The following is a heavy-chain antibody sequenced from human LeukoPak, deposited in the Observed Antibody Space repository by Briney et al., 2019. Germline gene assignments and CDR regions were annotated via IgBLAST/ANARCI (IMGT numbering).Heavy chain of an antibody. J-gene: IGHJ3*02. Sequence: SETLSLTCTVSGGAISSYYWSWIRQPAGKGLEWIGRIYTSGSTNYNPSLKSRVTISVDTSKNQFSLKLSSVTAADTAVYYCARKPRGYSGCDNNAFDIWGQGTMVTVSS. D-gene: IGHD5-12*01. CDR3: ARKPRGYSGCDNNAFDI. CDR1: GGAISSYY. V-gene: IGHV4-4*07. CDR2: IYTSGST.